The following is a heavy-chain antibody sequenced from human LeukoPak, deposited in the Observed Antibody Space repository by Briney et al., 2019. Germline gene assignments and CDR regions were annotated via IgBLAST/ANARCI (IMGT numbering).Heavy chain of an antibody. V-gene: IGHV4-4*08. Sequence: SETLSLTCTVSGGSISSYYWSWIRQPPGKGLEWLGCIYHSGSTYYTPSLQSRVTISIDTSKNHFSLKLTSVTAADTAVYYCAREQWCSGGTCYFVDHWGQGTLVTVSS. CDR1: GGSISSYY. D-gene: IGHD2-15*01. J-gene: IGHJ4*02. CDR3: AREQWCSGGTCYFVDH. CDR2: IYHSGST.